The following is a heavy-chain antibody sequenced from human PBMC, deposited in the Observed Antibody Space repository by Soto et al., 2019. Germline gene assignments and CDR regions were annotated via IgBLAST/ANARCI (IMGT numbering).Heavy chain of an antibody. CDR1: GFTFDDYV. CDR3: AKDMSARSDSWLNWFDP. D-gene: IGHD2-2*01. J-gene: IGHJ5*02. V-gene: IGHV3-9*01. CDR2: ISWKSGTI. Sequence: EVQLVESGGGLVQPGGSLRLSCAASGFTFDDYVMHWVRQAPGKGLEWVSGISWKSGTIGYADSVQGRFTISRDNAKHSLYLQMSSLRTEDTAFYYCAKDMSARSDSWLNWFDPWGQGTLVTVSS.